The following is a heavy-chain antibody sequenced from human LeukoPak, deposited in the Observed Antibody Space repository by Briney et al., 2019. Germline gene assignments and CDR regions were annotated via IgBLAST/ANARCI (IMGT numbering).Heavy chain of an antibody. CDR1: GGSFSGYY. J-gene: IGHJ4*02. Sequence: ETLSLTCAVYGGSFSGYYWSWIRQPPGKGLEWVSAISGSGGSTYYADSVKGRFTISRDNSKNTLYLQMNSLRAEDTAVYYCAKAENDLFLHYFDYWGQGTLVTVSS. D-gene: IGHD3-3*01. V-gene: IGHV3-23*01. CDR3: AKAENDLFLHYFDY. CDR2: ISGSGGST.